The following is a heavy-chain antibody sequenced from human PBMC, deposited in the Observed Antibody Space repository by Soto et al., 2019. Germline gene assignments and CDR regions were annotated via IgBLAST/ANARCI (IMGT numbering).Heavy chain of an antibody. CDR2: ISSNGGST. CDR3: ARSLHFDWFLLADP. D-gene: IGHD3-9*01. Sequence: QPGGSLRLSCAASGFTFSSYAMHWVRQAPGKGLEYVSAISSNGGSTYYANSVKGRFTISRDNSKNTLYLQMGSLRAEDMAVYYCARSLHFDWFLLADPWGQGTLVTVSS. V-gene: IGHV3-64*01. CDR1: GFTFSSYA. J-gene: IGHJ5*02.